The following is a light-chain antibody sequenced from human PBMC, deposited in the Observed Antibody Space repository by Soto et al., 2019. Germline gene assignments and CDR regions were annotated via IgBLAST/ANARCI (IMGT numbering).Light chain of an antibody. V-gene: IGKV3D-11*02. CDR2: DAS. Sequence: EIVLTQYPATLSVSPGERATLSCWASKSVSIYLAWYQQKPGQAPRLLIYDASNRASGIPARFSGSGAQTAFTLTINSVEPDDSAVYYCQLTDSWRWSFGQGTKLEI. CDR1: KSVSIY. CDR3: QLTDSWRWS. J-gene: IGKJ2*01.